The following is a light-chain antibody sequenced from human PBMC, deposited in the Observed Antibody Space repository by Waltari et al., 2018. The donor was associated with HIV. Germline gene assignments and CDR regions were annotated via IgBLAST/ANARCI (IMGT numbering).Light chain of an antibody. V-gene: IGLV2-14*03. Sequence: AVTQPASVSGLPGQSTTISCTGDDSDSGLYNFVSWYQQHPGNPPRLILYDVDSRASGVSDRFSGSMSGNTASLTISGLRAEDEGHYYCASINGDNTVIFGGGTEVTVL. CDR3: ASINGDNTVI. CDR1: DSDSGLYNF. CDR2: DVD. J-gene: IGLJ2*01.